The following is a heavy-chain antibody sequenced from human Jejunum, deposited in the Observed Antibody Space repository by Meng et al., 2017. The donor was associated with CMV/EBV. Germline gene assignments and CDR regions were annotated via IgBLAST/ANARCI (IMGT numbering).Heavy chain of an antibody. V-gene: IGHV1-18*01. CDR1: GYSLHTYD. CDR3: ARGGYNSSPDY. CDR2: ISAYSGNT. D-gene: IGHD5-12*01. J-gene: IGHJ4*02. Sequence: SCKASGYSLHTYDITWVRQAPGQGLEWVAWISAYSGNTESAQKFQDRVTLTIETSTSTAYLELTNLRSDDTAVYYCARGGYNSSPDYWGQGTLVTVSS.